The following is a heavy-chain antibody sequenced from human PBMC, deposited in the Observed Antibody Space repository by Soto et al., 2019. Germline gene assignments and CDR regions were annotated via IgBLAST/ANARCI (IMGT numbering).Heavy chain of an antibody. CDR2: IIPIFGTA. CDR3: ARATDCSSTSCYTYYYYYGMDV. D-gene: IGHD2-2*02. J-gene: IGHJ6*02. V-gene: IGHV1-69*01. CDR1: GGTFSSYA. Sequence: QVQLVQSGAEVKKPGSSVKVSCKASGGTFSSYAISWVRQAPGQGLEWMGGIIPIFGTANYAQKFEGRVTITADESTSTAYMELSSLRSEDTAVYYCARATDCSSTSCYTYYYYYGMDVWGQGTTVTGSS.